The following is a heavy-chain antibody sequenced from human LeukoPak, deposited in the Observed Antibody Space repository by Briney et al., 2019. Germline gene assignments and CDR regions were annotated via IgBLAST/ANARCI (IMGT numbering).Heavy chain of an antibody. Sequence: RPGGSLRLSCAASGFTFDDYGMRWVRQAPGKGLEWVSGINWNGGSTGYADSVKGRFTISRDNAKNSLYLQMNRLRAEDTALYYCARDVPWEPYGDYWGQGTLVTVSS. CDR2: INWNGGST. D-gene: IGHD1-14*01. J-gene: IGHJ4*02. CDR3: ARDVPWEPYGDY. V-gene: IGHV3-20*04. CDR1: GFTFDDYG.